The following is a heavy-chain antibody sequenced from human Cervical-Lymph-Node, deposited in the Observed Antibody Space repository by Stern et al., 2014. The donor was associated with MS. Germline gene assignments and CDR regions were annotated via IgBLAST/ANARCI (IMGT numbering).Heavy chain of an antibody. D-gene: IGHD5-24*01. Sequence: VQLVESGPGLVKPSETLSLTCTVSGGSISSYYWSWIRQPPGKGLEWIGYIYINGNTNYNPSLKNRVPFSVDASKAQFSLKLSSVTAADTAVYFCARHQATGYNYISYYYGLDVWGQGTTVTVSS. V-gene: IGHV4-59*08. CDR1: GGSISSYY. J-gene: IGHJ6*02. CDR2: IYINGNT. CDR3: ARHQATGYNYISYYYGLDV.